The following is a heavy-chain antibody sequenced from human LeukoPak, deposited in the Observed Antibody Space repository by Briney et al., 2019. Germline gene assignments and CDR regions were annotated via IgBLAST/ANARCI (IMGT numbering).Heavy chain of an antibody. Sequence: GGSLRLSCAASGFSFSSYWMSWVRQAPGKGLEWVANIKQDGSEKYYVDSVKGRFTISRDNAKNSLYLQMNSLRAEDTAVYYCARRDYYDPPESFDYWGQGTLVTVSS. V-gene: IGHV3-7*01. D-gene: IGHD3-22*01. CDR3: ARRDYYDPPESFDY. J-gene: IGHJ4*02. CDR2: IKQDGSEK. CDR1: GFSFSSYW.